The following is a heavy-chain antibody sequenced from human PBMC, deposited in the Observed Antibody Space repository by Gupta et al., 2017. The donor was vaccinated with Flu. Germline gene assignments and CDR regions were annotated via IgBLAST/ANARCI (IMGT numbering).Heavy chain of an antibody. CDR2: MNPSSGNT. D-gene: IGHD7-27*01. CDR3: ARNLWETGEFDD. J-gene: IGHJ4*02. CDR1: GYTFTSYD. V-gene: IGHV1-8*01. Sequence: QVQLVQSGAEVKEPGASVKVSCKASGYTFTSYDINWVRQATGQGLEWWGWMNPSSGNTGYAQKFQGRVILTRDISIITAYMELSSLRSDDTAVYYCARNLWETGEFDDWGQGALVTVSS.